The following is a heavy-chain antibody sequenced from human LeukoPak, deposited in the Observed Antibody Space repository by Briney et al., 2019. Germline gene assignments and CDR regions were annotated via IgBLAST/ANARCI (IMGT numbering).Heavy chain of an antibody. CDR2: IYHKGTT. D-gene: IGHD3-10*01. CDR3: ATLRSGYPRFTRQYYLDY. V-gene: IGHV4-59*08. Sequence: SETLSLTCAVAGGSISSHFLSWVRQPPGKGLDWIGYIYHKGTTINPHTLKSHVTTPVDTSKNQSSLNLSSVTAAGTAVYSCATLRSGYPRFTRQYYLDYWGQGTLVTVSS. CDR1: GGSISSHF. J-gene: IGHJ4*02.